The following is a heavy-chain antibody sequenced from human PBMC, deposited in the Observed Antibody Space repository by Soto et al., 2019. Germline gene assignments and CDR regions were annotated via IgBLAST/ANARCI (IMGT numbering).Heavy chain of an antibody. J-gene: IGHJ4*02. V-gene: IGHV1-2*02. CDR3: ARAYDLVFDS. Sequence: GSVNVSCKASGYTFTDSHVHWVRQAPGQGLEWMGWINPETGDRNYAQRFQGRLTLTRDTSITTAYMALTRLTSDDTAVYFRARAYDLVFDSWGQGTLVTVSA. D-gene: IGHD3-3*01. CDR2: INPETGDR. CDR1: GYTFTDSH.